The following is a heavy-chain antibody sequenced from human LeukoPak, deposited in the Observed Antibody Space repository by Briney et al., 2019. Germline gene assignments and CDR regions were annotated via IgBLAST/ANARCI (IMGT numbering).Heavy chain of an antibody. J-gene: IGHJ5*02. CDR1: GYTFTSYD. CDR3: ARGITMVRKYNWFDP. V-gene: IGHV1-8*01. Sequence: ASVKVSCKASGYTFTSYDINWVRQATGQGLEWMGWMNPNSGNTGYAQEFQGRVTMTRNTSISTAYMELSSLRSEDTAVYYCARGITMVRKYNWFDPWGQGTLVTVSS. CDR2: MNPNSGNT. D-gene: IGHD3-10*01.